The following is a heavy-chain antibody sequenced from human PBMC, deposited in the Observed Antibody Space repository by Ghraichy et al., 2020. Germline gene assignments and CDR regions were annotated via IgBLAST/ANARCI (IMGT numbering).Heavy chain of an antibody. CDR3: AKLNGLYDSSGYSVRDFDC. D-gene: IGHD3-22*01. Sequence: GGSLRLSCAASGFTFNTYAMSWVRQAPGKGLEWVSVISGSGANTFYTDSVKGRFTVSRDNSKNTLYLQMNSLRGEDTAVYYCAKLNGLYDSSGYSVRDFDCWGQGTLVTVSS. J-gene: IGHJ4*02. CDR1: GFTFNTYA. V-gene: IGHV3-23*01. CDR2: ISGSGANT.